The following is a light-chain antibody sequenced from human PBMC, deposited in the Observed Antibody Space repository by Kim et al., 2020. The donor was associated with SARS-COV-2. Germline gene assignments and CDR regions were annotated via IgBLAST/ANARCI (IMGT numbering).Light chain of an antibody. J-gene: IGLJ3*02. CDR3: CSYAGSYTWV. V-gene: IGLV2-11*01. CDR1: SSDVGDYNS. CDR2: DVT. Sequence: QSALTQPRSVSGSPGQSVTISCTGTSSDVGDYNSVSWFQQHPGKAPKFIIYDVTKRPSGVPDRFSGSKSGNTASLTISGLQAEDEADYHCCSYAGSYTWVFGGGTQLTVL.